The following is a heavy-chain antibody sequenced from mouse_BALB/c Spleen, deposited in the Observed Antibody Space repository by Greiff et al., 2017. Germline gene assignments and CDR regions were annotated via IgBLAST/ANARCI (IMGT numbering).Heavy chain of an antibody. D-gene: IGHD3-1*01. V-gene: IGHV5-9-3*01. CDR2: ISSGGSYT. CDR1: GFTFSSYA. Sequence: EVQLQESGGGLVKPGGSLKLSCAASGFTFSSYAMSWVRQTPEKRLEWVATISSGGSYTYYPDSVKGRFTISRDNAKNTLYLQMSSLRSEDTAMYYCARQLGSRRAMDYWGQGTSVTVSS. J-gene: IGHJ4*01. CDR3: ARQLGSRRAMDY.